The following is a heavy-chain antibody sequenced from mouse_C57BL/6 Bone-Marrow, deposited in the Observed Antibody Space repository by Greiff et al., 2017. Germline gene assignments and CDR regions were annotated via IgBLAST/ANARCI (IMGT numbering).Heavy chain of an antibody. CDR2: LDPENGDT. J-gene: IGHJ4*01. CDR3: TTGGSNFSMDY. V-gene: IGHV14-4*01. D-gene: IGHD2-5*01. Sequence: VQLKQSGAELVRPGASVKLSCTASGFNIKDDYMHWVKQRPEQGLEWIGWLDPENGDTEYASKFQGKATITADTSSNTAYLQLSSLTSEDTAVYYCTTGGSNFSMDYWGQGTSVTVSS. CDR1: GFNIKDDY.